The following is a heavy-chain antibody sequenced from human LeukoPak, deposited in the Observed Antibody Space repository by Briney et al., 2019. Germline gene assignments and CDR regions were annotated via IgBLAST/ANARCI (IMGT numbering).Heavy chain of an antibody. CDR1: GGSFSTYY. Sequence: PSETLSLTCTVSGGSFSTYYWSWIRQPPGKGLEWIGYIYYTGSTNYIPSLKSRVSISVDTSKNQFSLELRSVTAADTAVYYCTRVVVHGQSDYWGQGTLVTVSS. CDR3: TRVVVHGQSDY. CDR2: IYYTGST. V-gene: IGHV4-59*01. D-gene: IGHD2-2*01. J-gene: IGHJ4*02.